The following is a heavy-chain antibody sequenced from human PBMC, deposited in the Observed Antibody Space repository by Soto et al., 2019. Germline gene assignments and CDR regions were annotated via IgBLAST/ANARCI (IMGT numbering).Heavy chain of an antibody. CDR1: GGSFSGYY. CDR2: INHSGST. V-gene: IGHV4-34*01. D-gene: IGHD6-19*01. J-gene: IGHJ4*02. CDR3: ARGRGGWPDY. Sequence: QVQLQQWGAGLLKPSETLSLTCAVYGGSFSGYYWSWIRQPPGKGLEWIGEINHSGSTNYNSSLKSRVTISVDTSKNQFSLKLSSVTAADTAVYYCARGRGGWPDYWGQGTLVTVSS.